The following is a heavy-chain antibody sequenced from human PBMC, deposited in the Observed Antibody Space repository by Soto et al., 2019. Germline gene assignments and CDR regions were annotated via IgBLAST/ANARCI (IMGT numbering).Heavy chain of an antibody. V-gene: IGHV1-18*04. CDR1: GYTFTSYG. CDR3: ARDPGAAAVVPAARRNDY. D-gene: IGHD2-2*01. CDR2: ISGYNGNT. Sequence: QVQLVQSGAEVKKPGASVKVSCKASGYTFTSYGISGVRQAPGQGLEWMGWISGYNGNTNYAQKLQGRVTMTTDTSTSPADMELRCLRSDATAVYYCARDPGAAAVVPAARRNDYWGQGTRVTVSA. J-gene: IGHJ4*02.